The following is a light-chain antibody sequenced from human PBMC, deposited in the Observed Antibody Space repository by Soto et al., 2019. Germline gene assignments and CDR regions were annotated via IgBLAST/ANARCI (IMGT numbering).Light chain of an antibody. CDR1: SSDIGGHEY. Sequence: QSALTQPASVSGSPGQSITISCTGSSSDIGGHEYVSWYQQHPGAAPKLLIYEVSRRPSGVSSCFSGSKSGNTASLTISGLQAEDQGDYYCSSYSSGSAVYVFGTGTKVTVL. V-gene: IGLV2-14*03. CDR2: EVS. J-gene: IGLJ1*01. CDR3: SSYSSGSAVYV.